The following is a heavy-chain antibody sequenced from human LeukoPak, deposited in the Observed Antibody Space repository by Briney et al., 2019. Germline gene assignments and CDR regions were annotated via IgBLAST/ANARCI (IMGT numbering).Heavy chain of an antibody. V-gene: IGHV4-59*12. CDR2: INYSGTT. J-gene: IGHJ4*02. Sequence: SETLSLTCTVPRDSIRSYYWSWIRQPPGKGLEWIGYINYSGTTYYNPSLKSRVTISIDTSKNQFSLKLSSVTAADTAVYYCATEDRYYYDYWGQGTLVTVSS. CDR1: RDSIRSYY. D-gene: IGHD3-22*01. CDR3: ATEDRYYYDY.